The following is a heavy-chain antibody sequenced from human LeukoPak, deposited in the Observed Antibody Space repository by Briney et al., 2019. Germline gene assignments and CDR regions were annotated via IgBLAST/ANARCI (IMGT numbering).Heavy chain of an antibody. CDR2: INPSNGDT. Sequence: ASVKVSCKASGYTFTYHYIHLVRQAPGQGLEWMGIINPSNGDTNYAQRFQGRVTMTRDTSTSTVYMELSSLDSEDTAVYYCARESDVGKDFDCWGQGTLVTVSS. V-gene: IGHV1-46*01. J-gene: IGHJ4*02. CDR1: GYTFTYHY. D-gene: IGHD1-1*01. CDR3: ARESDVGKDFDC.